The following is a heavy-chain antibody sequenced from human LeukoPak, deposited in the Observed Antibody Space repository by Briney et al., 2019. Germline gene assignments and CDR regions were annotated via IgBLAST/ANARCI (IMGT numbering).Heavy chain of an antibody. V-gene: IGHV3-23*01. J-gene: IGHJ4*02. CDR1: GFTFSTYR. D-gene: IGHD6-13*01. Sequence: GGSQSLSCAVSGFTFSTYRMNWVRQAPGKGLEWVSSINDSGGSTLYAESVKGRFTMSRDNSKNTLYVQMNSLRAEDTAVYYCAQGASSTWIDYWGQRRLVTVSS. CDR2: INDSGGST. CDR3: AQGASSTWIDY.